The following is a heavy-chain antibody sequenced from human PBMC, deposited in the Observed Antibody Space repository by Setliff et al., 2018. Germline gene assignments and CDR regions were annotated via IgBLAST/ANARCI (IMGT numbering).Heavy chain of an antibody. CDR1: GTSISTGPYY. V-gene: IGHV4-61*09. Sequence: PSETLSLTCTVSGTSISTGPYYWTWIRQSAERGLEWIGQIFSRGSMNYRPSLSSRVTISADSSKNQFSLQLVSVTASDTAVYYCARGDSSGSNYPVLDYWGQGILVTVSS. J-gene: IGHJ4*02. CDR2: IFSRGSM. D-gene: IGHD1-26*01. CDR3: ARGDSSGSNYPVLDY.